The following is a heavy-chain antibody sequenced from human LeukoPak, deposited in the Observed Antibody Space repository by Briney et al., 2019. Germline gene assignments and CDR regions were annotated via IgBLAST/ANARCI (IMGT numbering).Heavy chain of an antibody. J-gene: IGHJ4*02. D-gene: IGHD6-19*01. CDR1: GFTVSSNY. V-gene: IGHV3-66*01. Sequence: GESLRLFCAASGFTVSSNYMNWVRQAPGKGLEWVPVIYSGRSTYYADSVKGRSTISRDNSKTTLYLQMNSLRLEDTAVYFCAREAIVGYTSASRLYYLDYWGQGTLVTVSS. CDR3: AREAIVGYTSASRLYYLDY. CDR2: IYSGRST.